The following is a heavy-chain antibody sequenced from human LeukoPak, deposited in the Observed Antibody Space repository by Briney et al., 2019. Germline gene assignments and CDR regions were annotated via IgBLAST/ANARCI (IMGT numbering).Heavy chain of an antibody. CDR1: GFTFRDHW. Sequence: GGSLRLSCAASGFTFRDHWMHWVRQTPGRGLVWVSRISSDGSSTTYADSVKGRFTISRDNAKNTLYLQMNNLRAEDTAMYYCARDQRVTGRPDIDYWGQGTLVIVSS. CDR3: ARDQRVTGRPDIDY. J-gene: IGHJ4*02. V-gene: IGHV3-74*03. D-gene: IGHD6-6*01. CDR2: ISSDGSST.